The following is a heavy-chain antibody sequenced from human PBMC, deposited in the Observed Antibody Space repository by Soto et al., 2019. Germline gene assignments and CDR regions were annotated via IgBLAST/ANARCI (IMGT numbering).Heavy chain of an antibody. D-gene: IGHD3-22*01. Sequence: GFLILSCAASGFTVSNNFMSLVRQAPGKGLEWVSVIYSGGGTYYADSVKGRFTISRDYSKNTLYLQMSSLRAEDTAVYYCERVSDSSGYYWDFDYWGQGTLVTVYS. J-gene: IGHJ4*02. CDR3: ERVSDSSGYYWDFDY. CDR2: IYSGGGT. CDR1: GFTVSNNF. V-gene: IGHV3-53*01.